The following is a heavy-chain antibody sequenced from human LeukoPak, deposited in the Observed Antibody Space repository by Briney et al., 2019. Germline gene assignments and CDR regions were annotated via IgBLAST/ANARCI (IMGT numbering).Heavy chain of an antibody. CDR1: GGSISSYY. V-gene: IGHV4-59*08. Sequence: SETLSLTCTVSGGSISSYYWSWIRQPPGKGLEWIGYIYYSGSTYHNPSLKSRVTISVDTSKNQFSLKLSSVTAADTAVYYCARLSSSWYYFDYWGQGTLVTVSS. CDR2: IYYSGST. CDR3: ARLSSSWYYFDY. D-gene: IGHD6-13*01. J-gene: IGHJ4*02.